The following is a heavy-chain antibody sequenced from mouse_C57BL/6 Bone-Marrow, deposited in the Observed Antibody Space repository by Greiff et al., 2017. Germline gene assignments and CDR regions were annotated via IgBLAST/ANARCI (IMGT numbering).Heavy chain of an antibody. CDR1: GYTFTSYW. CDR2: INPSSGYT. CDR3: ARNYYGFDY. V-gene: IGHV1-7*01. Sequence: VQLQQSGAELAKPGASVKLSCKASGYTFTSYWMHWVKQRPGQGLEWIGYINPSSGYTKYNQKFKDKATLTAEKSSSTAYMQLSSLTYEDSAVYYCARNYYGFDYWGQGTTLTVSS. D-gene: IGHD1-1*01. J-gene: IGHJ2*01.